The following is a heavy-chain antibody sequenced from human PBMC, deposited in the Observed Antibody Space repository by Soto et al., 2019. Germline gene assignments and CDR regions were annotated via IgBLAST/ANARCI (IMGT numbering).Heavy chain of an antibody. D-gene: IGHD2-15*01. J-gene: IGHJ3*02. CDR3: ASTDIVVVVAATGTQYAFDI. CDR1: GGTFSSYA. CDR2: IVPIFGTA. Sequence: GASVKVSCKASGGTFSSYAISWVRQAPGQGLEWMGGIVPIFGTANYAQKFQGRVTITADESTSTAYMELSSLRSEDTAVYYCASTDIVVVVAATGTQYAFDIWGQGTMVTV. V-gene: IGHV1-69*13.